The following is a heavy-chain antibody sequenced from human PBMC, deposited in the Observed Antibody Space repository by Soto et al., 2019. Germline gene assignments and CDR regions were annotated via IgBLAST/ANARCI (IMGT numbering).Heavy chain of an antibody. CDR1: GGSVSSSSYY. J-gene: IGHJ4*02. CDR3: ARIGLSHPYFDS. D-gene: IGHD2-2*03. Sequence: SETLSLTCTVSGGSVSSSSYYWSWIRQPPGKGLEWIGYIYYSGSANYNPSLKSRVSISVDTSKNQFSLQLSSVTAADTAEYICARIGLSHPYFDSWGQGTLVTVSS. V-gene: IGHV4-61*01. CDR2: IYYSGSA.